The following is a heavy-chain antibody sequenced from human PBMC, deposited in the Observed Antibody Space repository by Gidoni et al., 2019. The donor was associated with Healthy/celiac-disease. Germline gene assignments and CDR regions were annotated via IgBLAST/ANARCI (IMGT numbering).Heavy chain of an antibody. Sequence: QVQLVESGGGVVQPGKSLRLSCAASGFTFRSYGMHWVLQAPGKGLGWVAVISYDGSNKYYADSVKGRFTISRDNSKNTLYLQMNSLRAEDTAVFYCAKDSTSGWYSAFDIWGQGTMLTVSS. D-gene: IGHD6-19*01. V-gene: IGHV3-30*18. CDR3: AKDSTSGWYSAFDI. J-gene: IGHJ3*02. CDR1: GFTFRSYG. CDR2: ISYDGSNK.